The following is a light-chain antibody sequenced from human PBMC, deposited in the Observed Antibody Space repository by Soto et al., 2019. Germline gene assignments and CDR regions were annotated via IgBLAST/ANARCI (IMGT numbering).Light chain of an antibody. Sequence: EIVLKQSPATLSLSPVERVTLSCRASQSVSSYLAWYQQKPGQTPRLLIYDASNRATGIPARFSGSGSGTDFTLTISSLVPEDFAVYYCKQRSRWPRTLGGGTKVDNK. CDR3: KQRSRWPRT. J-gene: IGKJ4*01. CDR2: DAS. V-gene: IGKV3-11*01. CDR1: QSVSSY.